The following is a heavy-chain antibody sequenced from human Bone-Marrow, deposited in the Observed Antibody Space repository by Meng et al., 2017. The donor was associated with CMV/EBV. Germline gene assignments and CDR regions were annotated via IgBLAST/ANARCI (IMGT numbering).Heavy chain of an antibody. Sequence: SCKASGYTFTDYYMPWVRQAPGQGLEWMGWINPSSGGTNYAQKFQGRVTMTRDTSISTAYMELTSLTSDDTAVYYCARVPINWFDPWGQGTLVTVSS. CDR2: INPSSGGT. CDR3: ARVPINWFDP. CDR1: GYTFTDYY. V-gene: IGHV1-2*02. J-gene: IGHJ5*02.